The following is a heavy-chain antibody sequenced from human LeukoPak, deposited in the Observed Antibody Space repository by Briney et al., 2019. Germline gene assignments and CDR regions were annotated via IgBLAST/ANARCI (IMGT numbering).Heavy chain of an antibody. CDR3: ARDLTGGYYFDY. Sequence: GGSLRLSCAASGFTFSSYAMSWVRQAPGKGLEWVSVIYSGGSTYYADSVKGRFTISRDNSKNTLYLQMNSLRAEDTAVYYCARDLTGGYYFDYWGQGTLVTVSS. V-gene: IGHV3-53*01. CDR1: GFTFSSYA. CDR2: IYSGGST. D-gene: IGHD3-10*01. J-gene: IGHJ4*02.